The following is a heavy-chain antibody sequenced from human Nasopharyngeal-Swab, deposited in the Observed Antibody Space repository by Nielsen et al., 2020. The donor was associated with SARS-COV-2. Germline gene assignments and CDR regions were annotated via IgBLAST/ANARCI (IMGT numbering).Heavy chain of an antibody. V-gene: IGHV4-59*13. Sequence: SETLSLTCTVSGGSISSYYWSWIRQPPGKGLEWIGYIYYSGSTNYNPSLKSRVTISVDTSKNQFSLKLSSVTAADTAVYYCARGSYRDAFDIWGQGTMATVSS. CDR1: GGSISSYY. CDR2: IYYSGST. CDR3: ARGSYRDAFDI. J-gene: IGHJ3*02.